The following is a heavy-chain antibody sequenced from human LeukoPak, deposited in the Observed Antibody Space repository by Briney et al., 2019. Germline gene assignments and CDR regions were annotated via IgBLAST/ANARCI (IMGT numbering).Heavy chain of an antibody. J-gene: IGHJ6*03. V-gene: IGHV4-38-2*02. CDR2: IYNSGST. CDR1: GYSISCGFF. D-gene: IGHD6-13*01. CDR3: ARGRGSSSPWYYYYMDV. Sequence: PSETLSLTCTVSGYSISCGFFWGWIRQPPGKGLEWIGSIYNSGSTYYSPSLKSRVTISVDTSKNQFSLKLSSVTAADTAVYYCARGRGSSSPWYYYYMDVWGKGTTVTVSS.